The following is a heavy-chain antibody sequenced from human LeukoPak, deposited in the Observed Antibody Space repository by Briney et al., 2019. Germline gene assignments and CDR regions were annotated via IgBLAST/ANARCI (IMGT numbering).Heavy chain of an antibody. D-gene: IGHD3-9*01. V-gene: IGHV3-64*01. CDR2: ISSNGGST. CDR3: ARVRAYYDILTGPFDY. Sequence: GGSLRLSCAASGFTFSSYAMHWVRQAPGKGLEYVSAISSNGGSTYYANSVKGRFTISRDNSKNTLYLQMGSLRAEDMAVHYCARVRAYYDILTGPFDYWGQGTLVTVSS. CDR1: GFTFSSYA. J-gene: IGHJ4*02.